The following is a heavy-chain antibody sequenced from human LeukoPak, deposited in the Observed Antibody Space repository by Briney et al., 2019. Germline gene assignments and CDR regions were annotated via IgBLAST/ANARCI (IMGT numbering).Heavy chain of an antibody. D-gene: IGHD6-19*01. J-gene: IGHJ4*02. CDR2: INPNSGGT. V-gene: IGHV1-2*02. Sequence: ASVKVSCKASGYTFTGYYMHWVRQAPGQGLEWMGWINPNSGGTNYAQKFQGRVTMTRDTSISTAYMELSRLRSDDTAVYYCAREEKPYSSGSQPDYWGQGTLVTVFS. CDR1: GYTFTGYY. CDR3: AREEKPYSSGSQPDY.